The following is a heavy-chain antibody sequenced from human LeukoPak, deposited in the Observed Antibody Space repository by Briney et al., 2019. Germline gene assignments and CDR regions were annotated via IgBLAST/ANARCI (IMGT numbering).Heavy chain of an antibody. V-gene: IGHV4-59*08. CDR2: IYYSGST. CDR3: ATVYYGSGSYYIDY. J-gene: IGHJ4*02. CDR1: GGSISSYY. Sequence: PSETLSLTCTVSGGSISSYYWSWIRQPPGKGLEWIGYIYYSGSTNYNPSLKSRVTISVDTSKNQFSLKLSSVTAADTAVYYCATVYYGSGSYYIDYWGQGTLVTVSS. D-gene: IGHD3-10*01.